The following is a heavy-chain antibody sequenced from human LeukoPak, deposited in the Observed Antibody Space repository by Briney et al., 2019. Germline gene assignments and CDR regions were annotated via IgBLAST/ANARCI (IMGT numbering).Heavy chain of an antibody. V-gene: IGHV1-8*02. CDR1: GYTFTSYY. Sequence: ASVKVSCKASGYTFTSYYMHWVRQATGQGLEWMGWMNPNSGNTGYAQKFQGRITMTRDTSISTAYMELSSLRSEDTAVYYCARGREQLWLEYWGQGNMVTVSS. J-gene: IGHJ4*02. CDR2: MNPNSGNT. CDR3: ARGREQLWLEY. D-gene: IGHD5-18*01.